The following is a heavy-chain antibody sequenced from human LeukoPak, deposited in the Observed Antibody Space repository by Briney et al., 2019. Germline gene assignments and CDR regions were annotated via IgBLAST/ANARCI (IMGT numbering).Heavy chain of an antibody. Sequence: ASVKVSCKASGYTLTGYYMHWVRQAPGQGLEWMGRINPNSGGTNYAQKFQGRVTMTRDTSISTAYMELSRLRSDDTAVYYCARVWYSSSFLFDYWGQGTLVTVSS. D-gene: IGHD6-6*01. CDR3: ARVWYSSSFLFDY. J-gene: IGHJ4*02. V-gene: IGHV1-2*06. CDR2: INPNSGGT. CDR1: GYTLTGYY.